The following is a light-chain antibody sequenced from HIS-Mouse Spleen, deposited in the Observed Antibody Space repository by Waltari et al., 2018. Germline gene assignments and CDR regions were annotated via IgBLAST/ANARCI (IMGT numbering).Light chain of an antibody. CDR1: NIGSKS. CDR3: QVWDSSSDHVV. Sequence: SYVLTQPPSVSVAPGKTARITCGGNNIGSKSVHWYQQKPGHAPVLAVYDDSDRPSGMPERFSGSNSGNTATLTISRVEAGDDADYYCQVWDSSSDHVVFGGGTKLTVL. J-gene: IGLJ2*01. CDR2: DDS. V-gene: IGLV3-21*03.